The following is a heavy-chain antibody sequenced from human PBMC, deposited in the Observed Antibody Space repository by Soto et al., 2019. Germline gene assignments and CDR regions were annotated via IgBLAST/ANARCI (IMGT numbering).Heavy chain of an antibody. Sequence: ASVKVSCKASGYTFTSYYMNWVRQAPGQGLEWLGRINPMLDKTNYAQRFLGRVTMTADKSTSTAYMEVSSLRPEDTAMYYCARRRAGLDDSWGQGTLVTVSS. V-gene: IGHV1-46*01. CDR2: INPMLDKT. CDR1: GYTFTSYY. D-gene: IGHD6-19*01. J-gene: IGHJ4*02. CDR3: ARRRAGLDDS.